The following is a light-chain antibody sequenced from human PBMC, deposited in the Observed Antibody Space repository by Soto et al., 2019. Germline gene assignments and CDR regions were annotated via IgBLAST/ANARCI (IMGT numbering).Light chain of an antibody. CDR2: GAS. J-gene: IGKJ2*01. CDR3: QQYGSSLLVYT. Sequence: EMVLTQSPGTLSLSPGERATLSCRASQSVSSSYLAWYQQKPGQAPRLLIYGASSRATGIPDRFSGSGSVTDFTLTISRLEPEDFAVYYCQQYGSSLLVYTFGQGTKLESK. V-gene: IGKV3-20*01. CDR1: QSVSSSY.